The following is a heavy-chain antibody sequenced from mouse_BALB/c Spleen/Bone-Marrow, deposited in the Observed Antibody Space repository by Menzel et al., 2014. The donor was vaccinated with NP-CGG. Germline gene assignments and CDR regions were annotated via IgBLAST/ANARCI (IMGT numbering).Heavy chain of an antibody. J-gene: IGHJ2*01. CDR1: GYTFTNYW. Sequence: QVQLQQSGAELVKPGASVKLSCKPSGYTFTNYWIQWVKQRPGQGLGWIGEIFPGIGTTYYNEKFKGKATLTIDTSSSTAYMQLSSLTSVDSAVYFCARGGNYGYWGQGTTLTVSS. D-gene: IGHD2-1*01. V-gene: IGHV1S132*01. CDR3: ARGGNYGY. CDR2: IFPGIGTT.